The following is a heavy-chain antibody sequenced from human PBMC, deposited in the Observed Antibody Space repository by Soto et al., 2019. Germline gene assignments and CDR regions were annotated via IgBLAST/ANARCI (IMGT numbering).Heavy chain of an antibody. Sequence: PSETLSLTCAVYGGSFSGYYWSWIRQPPGKGLEWIGEINHSGSTNYNPSLKSRVTISVDTSKNQFSLKLSSVTAADTAVYYCARGRGLLLWFGDPSLNYGMDVWGQGTTVTVPS. D-gene: IGHD3-10*01. CDR2: INHSGST. CDR1: GGSFSGYY. V-gene: IGHV4-34*01. J-gene: IGHJ6*02. CDR3: ARGRGLLLWFGDPSLNYGMDV.